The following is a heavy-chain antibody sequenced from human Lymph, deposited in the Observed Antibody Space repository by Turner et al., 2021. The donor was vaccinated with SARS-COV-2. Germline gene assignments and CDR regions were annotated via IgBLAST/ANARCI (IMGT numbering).Heavy chain of an antibody. D-gene: IGHD2-2*01. CDR2: FIPILAIA. Sequence: QVQLVQSGAEANKPGSSVRVSCMASGGTFSSYAVTGVRQAPGQGLEWMGGFIPILAIANYAQTFQSRVTITADKSTSTAYMELSSLRSEDTAVYYCARDAPYCSSTSCYDPWGQGTLVTVSS. CDR1: GGTFSSYA. CDR3: ARDAPYCSSTSCYDP. V-gene: IGHV1-69*10. J-gene: IGHJ5*02.